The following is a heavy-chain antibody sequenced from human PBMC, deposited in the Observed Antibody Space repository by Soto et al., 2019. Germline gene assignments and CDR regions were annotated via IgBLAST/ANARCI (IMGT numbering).Heavy chain of an antibody. CDR3: ARDRERNSSSWYYFDY. J-gene: IGHJ4*02. CDR2: INPNSGGT. Sequence: ASVNVSCKASGYTFTGYYMHWVRQAPGQGLEWMGWINPNSGGTNYAQKFQGWVTMTRDTSISTAYMELSRLRSDDTAVYYCARDRERNSSSWYYFDYWGQGTLVTVSS. D-gene: IGHD6-13*01. CDR1: GYTFTGYY. V-gene: IGHV1-2*04.